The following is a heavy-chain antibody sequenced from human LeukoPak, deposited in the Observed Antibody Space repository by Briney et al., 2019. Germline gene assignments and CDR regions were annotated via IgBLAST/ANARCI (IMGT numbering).Heavy chain of an antibody. D-gene: IGHD5-18*01. CDR1: RFTFSIYA. J-gene: IGHJ4*02. V-gene: IGHV3-23*01. CDR2: ISGSGGST. CDR3: ARGRQLWLLCEADY. Sequence: GGSLRLSCAASRFTFSIYAMSWVRQAPGKGLEWVSAISGSGGSTYYADSVKGRFTISRDNSKNTLYLQMNSLRAEDTAVYYCARGRQLWLLCEADYWGQGTLVTVSS.